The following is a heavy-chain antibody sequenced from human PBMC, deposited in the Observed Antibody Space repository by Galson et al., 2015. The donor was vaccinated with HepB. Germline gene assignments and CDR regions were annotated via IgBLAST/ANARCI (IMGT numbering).Heavy chain of an antibody. CDR2: GSNK. V-gene: IGHV3-30-3*01. J-gene: IGHJ6*02. CDR1: GFTFISYP. Sequence: SLRLSCAASGFTFISYPMHWVRQAPGKGLEWVADGSNKYYADSVKGRFTISRDNSKNTLYLRMNSLRAEDTAVYYCTRVLIVYSSWSRNNYYYYGMDVWGQGTTVTVSS. D-gene: IGHD6-19*01. CDR3: TRVLIVYSSWSRNNYYYYGMDV.